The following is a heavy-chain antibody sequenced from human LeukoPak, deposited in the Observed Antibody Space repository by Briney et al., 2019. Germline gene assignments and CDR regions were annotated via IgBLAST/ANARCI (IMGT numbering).Heavy chain of an antibody. V-gene: IGHV4-34*01. CDR1: GGSFSGYY. CDR3: ARLGRRITMIVRGAPWFDP. Sequence: SETLSLTCAVYGGSFSGYYWSWIRQPPGKGLEWIGEINHSGSTNYNPSLKSRVTISVDTSKNQFSLKLSSVTAADTAVYYCARLGRRITMIVRGAPWFDPWGQGTLVTVSS. J-gene: IGHJ5*02. CDR2: INHSGST. D-gene: IGHD3-22*01.